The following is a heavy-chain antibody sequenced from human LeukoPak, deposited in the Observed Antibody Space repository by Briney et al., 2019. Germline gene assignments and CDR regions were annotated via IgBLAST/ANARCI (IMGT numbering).Heavy chain of an antibody. CDR3: ARVFARGSSGWYVGPTGYYFDY. D-gene: IGHD6-13*01. V-gene: IGHV4-34*01. J-gene: IGHJ4*02. Sequence: SETLSLTXAVYGGSFSGYYWSWIRQPPGKGLEWIGEINHSGNTNYNPSLKSRVTISVDTSKNQFSLKLSSVTAADTAVYYCARVFARGSSGWYVGPTGYYFDYWGQGTLVTVSS. CDR1: GGSFSGYY. CDR2: INHSGNT.